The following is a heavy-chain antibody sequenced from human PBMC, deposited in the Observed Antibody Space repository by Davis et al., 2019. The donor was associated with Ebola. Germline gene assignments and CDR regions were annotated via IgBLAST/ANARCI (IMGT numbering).Heavy chain of an antibody. D-gene: IGHD3-10*01. Sequence: SETLSLTCTVSGGSISSNSYYWGWIRQPPGKGLEWIGTIYYSGSTHYNPSLKSRVTISVDTSKNQFSLKLSSVTAADTAVYYCTRRINVIQGVIWWFDPWGQGTLVTVSS. CDR1: GGSISSNSYY. CDR2: IYYSGST. V-gene: IGHV4-39*07. J-gene: IGHJ5*02. CDR3: TRRINVIQGVIWWFDP.